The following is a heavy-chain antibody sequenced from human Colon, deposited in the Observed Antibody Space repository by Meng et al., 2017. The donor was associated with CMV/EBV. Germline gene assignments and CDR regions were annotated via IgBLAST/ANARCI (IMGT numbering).Heavy chain of an antibody. J-gene: IGHJ5*02. Sequence: GESLKISCVGSGFPFNNYRMNWVRLAPGKGLEWVSSISSVGTYISYVDSAKGRFTISRDNANNSLYLQINGLRAEDTAVYYCARGPGTYSSGWPPGPWGQGTLVTVSS. CDR2: ISSVGTYI. CDR3: ARGPGTYSSGWPPGP. D-gene: IGHD6-19*01. CDR1: GFPFNNYR. V-gene: IGHV3-21*01.